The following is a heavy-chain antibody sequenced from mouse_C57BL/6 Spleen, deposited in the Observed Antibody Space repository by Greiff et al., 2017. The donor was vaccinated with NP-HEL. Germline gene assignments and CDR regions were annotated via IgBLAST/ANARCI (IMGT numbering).Heavy chain of an antibody. Sequence: QVQLKQPGAELVKPGASVKLSCKASGYTFTSYWMHWVKQRPGQGLEWIGMIHPNSGSTNYNEKFKSKATLTVDKSSSTAYMQLSSLTSEDSAVYYCATYGYDDGFDYWGQGTTLTVSS. CDR2: IHPNSGST. J-gene: IGHJ2*01. D-gene: IGHD2-2*01. CDR3: ATYGYDDGFDY. V-gene: IGHV1-64*01. CDR1: GYTFTSYW.